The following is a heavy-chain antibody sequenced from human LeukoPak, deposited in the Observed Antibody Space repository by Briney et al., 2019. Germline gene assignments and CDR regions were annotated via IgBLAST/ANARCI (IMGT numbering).Heavy chain of an antibody. CDR1: GFTFSSYG. J-gene: IGHJ4*02. CDR3: AKPHFDY. Sequence: GGSLRLSCAASGFTFSSYGMHWVRQAPGKGLEWVAFIRYDGSNKYYADSAKGRFTISRDNSRNTLCLQMNSLRAEDTAVYYCAKPHFDYWGQGALVTVSS. V-gene: IGHV3-30*02. CDR2: IRYDGSNK.